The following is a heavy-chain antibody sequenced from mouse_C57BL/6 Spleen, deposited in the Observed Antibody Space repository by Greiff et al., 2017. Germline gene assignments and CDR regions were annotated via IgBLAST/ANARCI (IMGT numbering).Heavy chain of an antibody. CDR1: GYAFTNYL. CDR2: INPGSGGT. V-gene: IGHV1-54*01. Sequence: QVQLKESGAELVRPGTSVRVSCKASGYAFTNYLIEWVKQRPGQGLEWIGVINPGSGGTNYNEKCKGKATLTADKSSSTAYMKLSSLTAEDSAVYFCATGNWGDYWGKGTTLTVSS. D-gene: IGHD4-1*01. CDR3: ATGNWGDY. J-gene: IGHJ2*01.